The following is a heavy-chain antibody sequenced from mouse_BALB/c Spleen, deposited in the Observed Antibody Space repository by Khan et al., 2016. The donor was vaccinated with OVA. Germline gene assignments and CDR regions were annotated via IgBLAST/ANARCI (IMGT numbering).Heavy chain of an antibody. V-gene: IGHV3-2*02. CDR1: GYSIASDYA. D-gene: IGHD1-1*01. CDR2: ISYSGNT. CDR3: ARVYGGDFDY. J-gene: IGHJ2*01. Sequence: VQLQQSGPGLVKPSQSLSLTCTVTGYSIASDYAWNWIRQFPGNKLEWMGFISYSGNTNYHPSLKSRISITRDTSKNQFFLQLNSVTSEDTATYYCARVYGGDFDYWGQGTTLTVSS.